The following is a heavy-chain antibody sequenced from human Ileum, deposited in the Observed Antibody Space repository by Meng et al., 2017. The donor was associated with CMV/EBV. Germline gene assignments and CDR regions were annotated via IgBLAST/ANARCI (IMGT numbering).Heavy chain of an antibody. J-gene: IGHJ4*02. CDR2: ISAYNGDI. CDR1: GYTFSSYS. V-gene: IGHV1-18*04. CDR3: ARDHASSSQLLDY. Sequence: QVYLVQSGAEVKKIGASVKVSCKASGYTFSSYSFSWVRQAPGQGLEWMGWISAYNGDIKYAQKFRDRVTMNTDTSTSTAYMDLRGLRSDDTAVYYCARDHASSSQLLDYWGQGTLVTVSS. D-gene: IGHD6-6*01.